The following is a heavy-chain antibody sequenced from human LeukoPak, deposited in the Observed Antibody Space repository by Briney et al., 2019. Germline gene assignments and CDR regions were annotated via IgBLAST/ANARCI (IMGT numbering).Heavy chain of an antibody. CDR3: ARDGYGDYDWYFDL. CDR1: GFTFSDYY. J-gene: IGHJ2*01. Sequence: PGGSLRLSCAASGFTFSDYYMSWIRQAPGRGLEWVSYISSSGSTIYYADSVKGRFTISRDNAKNSLYLQMNSLRAEDTAVYYCARDGYGDYDWYFDLWGRGTLVTVSS. V-gene: IGHV3-11*04. CDR2: ISSSGSTI. D-gene: IGHD4-17*01.